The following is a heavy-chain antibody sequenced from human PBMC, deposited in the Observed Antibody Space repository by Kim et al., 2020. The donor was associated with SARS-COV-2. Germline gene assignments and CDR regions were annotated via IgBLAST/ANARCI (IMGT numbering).Heavy chain of an antibody. CDR3: ATGGAYDILTGYPADY. CDR2: FDPEDGET. D-gene: IGHD3-9*01. Sequence: ASVKVSCKVSGYTLTELSMHWVRQAPGKGLEWMGGFDPEDGETIYAQKFQGRVTMTEDTSTDTAYMELSSLRSEDTAVYYCATGGAYDILTGYPADYWGQGTLVTVSS. J-gene: IGHJ4*02. CDR1: GYTLTELS. V-gene: IGHV1-24*01.